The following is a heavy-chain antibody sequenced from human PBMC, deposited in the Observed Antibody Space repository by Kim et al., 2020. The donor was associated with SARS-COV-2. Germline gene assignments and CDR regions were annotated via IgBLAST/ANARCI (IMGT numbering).Heavy chain of an antibody. Sequence: SGPTLVKPTETLTLSCAVSGFSLDNSKMGVSWIRQPPGRPLEWLANIFPDDKDSYSTSLKTRLAISRDTSRNQVVLTLTNVDPLDTGTYFCALIAGGSFYSWGQGTLVAVTS. V-gene: IGHV2-26*01. CDR3: ALIAGGSFYS. J-gene: IGHJ5*01. CDR1: GFSLDNSKMG. D-gene: IGHD3-16*01. CDR2: IFPDDKD.